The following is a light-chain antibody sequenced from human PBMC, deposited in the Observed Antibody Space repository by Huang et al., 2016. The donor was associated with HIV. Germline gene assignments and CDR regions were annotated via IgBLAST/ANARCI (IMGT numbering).Light chain of an antibody. CDR3: MQGTHWPPVT. V-gene: IGKV2-30*02. CDR1: QSLVHSDGRTY. CDR2: KVS. J-gene: IGKJ4*01. Sequence: DVVMTQSPVSLPVTLGQPASISCRSSQSLVHSDGRTYLSWFQQRPGQSPRRLIYKVSKRDSGVPDRFNGRGSGTDVTLKISRVEAEDVGVYYCMQGTHWPPVTFGGGTKVEIK.